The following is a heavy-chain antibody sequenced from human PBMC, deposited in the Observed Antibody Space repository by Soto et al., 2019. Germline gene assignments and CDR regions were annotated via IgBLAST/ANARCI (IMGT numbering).Heavy chain of an antibody. V-gene: IGHV1-8*01. D-gene: IGHD2-2*01. CDR1: GYTFTSYD. Sequence: QVQLVQSGAEVKKPGASVKVSCKASGYTFTSYDINWVRQATGQGLEWMGWMNPNSGNTGYAQKFQGIVTMTRNTSISTAYMELSSLRSEDTAVYYCASSPSDIVVVPAAIGLGYYGMDVWGQGTTVTVSS. CDR3: ASSPSDIVVVPAAIGLGYYGMDV. J-gene: IGHJ6*02. CDR2: MNPNSGNT.